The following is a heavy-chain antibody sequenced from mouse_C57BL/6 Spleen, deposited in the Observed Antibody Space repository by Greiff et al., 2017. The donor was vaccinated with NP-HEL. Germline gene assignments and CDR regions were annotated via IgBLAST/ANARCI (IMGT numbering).Heavy chain of an antibody. Sequence: QVQLQQPGTELVKSGASVKLSCKASGYTFTSYWMHWVKQRPGQGLEWIGNINPSNGGTNYNEKFKSKATLTVDKSSSTAYMQLSSLTSEDSAVYYCARSDSSGYGYYAMDYWGQGTSVTVSS. CDR1: GYTFTSYW. J-gene: IGHJ4*01. CDR2: INPSNGGT. D-gene: IGHD3-2*02. CDR3: ARSDSSGYGYYAMDY. V-gene: IGHV1-53*01.